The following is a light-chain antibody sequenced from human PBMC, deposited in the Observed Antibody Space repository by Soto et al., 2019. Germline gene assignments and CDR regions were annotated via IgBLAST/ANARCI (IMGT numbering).Light chain of an antibody. CDR2: AVS. V-gene: IGLV2-8*01. J-gene: IGLJ2*01. Sequence: QSVLTQPPSASGSPGQSVTISCTGTRSDVGGYNFVSWYRQHPGKAPKLLIYAVSQRPSGVPARFSGSKSGNTASLTVSGLQAEDEADYYCRSYAGSNNVVFGGGTKLTVL. CDR1: RSDVGGYNF. CDR3: RSYAGSNNVV.